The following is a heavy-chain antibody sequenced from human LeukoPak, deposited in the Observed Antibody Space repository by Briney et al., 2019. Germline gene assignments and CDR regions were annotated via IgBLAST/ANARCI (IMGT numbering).Heavy chain of an antibody. V-gene: IGHV3-23*01. Sequence: GGSLRLSCATSGFTFNTNAMSWVRQAPGKGLEWVSTIGDTETFYADSVTGRFTISRDNSKNTVYLHMNSLRVEDTAVYYCAKDWIQFNRVFDCFDSWGQGTLVTVSS. D-gene: IGHD2-21*01. CDR1: GFTFNTNA. J-gene: IGHJ4*02. CDR3: AKDWIQFNRVFDCFDS. CDR2: IGDTET.